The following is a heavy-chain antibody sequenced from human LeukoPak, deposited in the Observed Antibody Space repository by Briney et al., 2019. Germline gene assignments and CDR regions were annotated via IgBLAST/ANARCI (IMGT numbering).Heavy chain of an antibody. CDR2: INHSGST. D-gene: IGHD6-13*01. CDR3: AREKYGAAAGPHYYYYYMDV. V-gene: IGHV4-34*01. J-gene: IGHJ6*03. Sequence: SETLSLTCAVYGGSFSGYYWSWIRQPPGKGLEWIGEINHSGSTNYNPSLKSRVTISVDTSKNQFSLKLSSVTAADTAVYYCAREKYGAAAGPHYYYYYMDVWGKGTTVTISS. CDR1: GGSFSGYY.